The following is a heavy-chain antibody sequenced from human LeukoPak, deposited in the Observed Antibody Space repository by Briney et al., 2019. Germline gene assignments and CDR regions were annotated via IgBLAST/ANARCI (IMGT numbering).Heavy chain of an antibody. V-gene: IGHV4-38-2*01. Sequence: KPSETLSLTCAVSGYSISSGYYWGWIRQPPGKGLEWIGSIYHSGSTYYNPSLKSRVTVSLDTSKNQFSLRLTSVTAADTAVYYCATYVAGPMVDAFDIWGQGTVVTVSS. J-gene: IGHJ3*02. CDR3: ATYVAGPMVDAFDI. CDR2: IYHSGST. D-gene: IGHD3-10*01. CDR1: GYSISSGYY.